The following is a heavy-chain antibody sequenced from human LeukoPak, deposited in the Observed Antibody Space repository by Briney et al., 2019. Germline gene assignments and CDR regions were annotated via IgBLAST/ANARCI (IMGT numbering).Heavy chain of an antibody. CDR1: GFTFNRYG. CDR3: ARERGYSYGLDY. V-gene: IGHV3-33*01. J-gene: IGHJ4*02. Sequence: GRSLTLSCAASGFTFNRYGMHWVRQAPGKGLEWVAMIWHDGTKEFYADSVKGRFTISRDNSNNTIYLQMSSLRADDTAVYFCARERGYSYGLDYWGQGTLVTVSS. D-gene: IGHD5-18*01. CDR2: IWHDGTKE.